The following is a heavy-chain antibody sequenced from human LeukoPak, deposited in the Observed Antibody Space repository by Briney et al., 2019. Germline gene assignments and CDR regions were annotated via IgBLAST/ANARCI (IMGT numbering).Heavy chain of an antibody. D-gene: IGHD3-10*01. V-gene: IGHV1-69*06. J-gene: IGHJ4*02. CDR3: ARMSPEFFDY. CDR2: VIPMFDTA. Sequence: SVKVSCKASGYSFTAYYMHWVRQAPGQGLEWMGRVIPMFDTANYAEKFQGRVTITADKATSTVYMDLSGLRPEDTAIYYCARMSPEFFDYWGQGTLVTVSS. CDR1: GYSFTAYY.